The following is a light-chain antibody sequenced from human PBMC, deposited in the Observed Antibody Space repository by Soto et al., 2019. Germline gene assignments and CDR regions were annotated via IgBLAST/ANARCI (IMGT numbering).Light chain of an antibody. CDR1: NSNIGSNT. V-gene: IGLV1-44*01. J-gene: IGLJ1*01. CDR3: AAWDDSLNAYV. Sequence: QSVLTQPPSASGTAGQRVSISCSGSNSNIGSNTVNWYQQLPGTAPKRLIYSTNQRPSGVPDRISGSKSGTSASLAISGLQSEDEADYYCAAWDDSLNAYVFGTGTKVTVL. CDR2: STN.